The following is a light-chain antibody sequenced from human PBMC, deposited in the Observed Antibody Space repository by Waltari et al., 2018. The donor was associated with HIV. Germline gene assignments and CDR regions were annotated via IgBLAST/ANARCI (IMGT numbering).Light chain of an antibody. Sequence: VLTPPPSVSVAPGRTARLTCGGNNIGDKTVHWYQKTPGSPTLLVVSDASVRLSGIQERFSGSNSGNTATLTISRAQAGDEADYYCQVWDSSTTKVFGGGTKLTVL. CDR2: DAS. CDR1: NIGDKT. J-gene: IGLJ2*01. CDR3: QVWDSSTTKV. V-gene: IGLV3-21*02.